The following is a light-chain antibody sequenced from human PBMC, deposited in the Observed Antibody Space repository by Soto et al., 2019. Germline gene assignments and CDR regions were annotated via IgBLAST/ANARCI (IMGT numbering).Light chain of an antibody. CDR2: DDY. J-gene: IGLJ2*01. CDR3: AAWDDSLNGVV. V-gene: IGLV3-21*02. CDR1: DIESKS. Sequence: SSVLTQPPSVSVAPGQTARITCGGNDIESKSVHWYQQKPGQAPVLVVYDDYDRPSGIPERFSGSKSGTSASLAISGLQSEDEADYYCAAWDDSLNGVVFGGGTKLTVL.